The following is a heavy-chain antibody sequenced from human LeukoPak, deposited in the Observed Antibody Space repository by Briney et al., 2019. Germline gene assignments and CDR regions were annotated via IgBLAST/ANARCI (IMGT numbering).Heavy chain of an antibody. J-gene: IGHJ3*02. V-gene: IGHV3-30-3*01. D-gene: IGHD3-22*01. CDR1: GFTFSSYA. CDR2: ISYDGSNQ. CDR3: ARDRAYDSSGYYYPGAFDI. Sequence: GGSLRLSCAASGFTFSSYAMHWVRQAPGKGLEWVAVISYDGSNQYYADSVKGRFTISRDNAKNSLYLQMNSLRAEDTAAYYCARDRAYDSSGYYYPGAFDIWGQGTMVTVSS.